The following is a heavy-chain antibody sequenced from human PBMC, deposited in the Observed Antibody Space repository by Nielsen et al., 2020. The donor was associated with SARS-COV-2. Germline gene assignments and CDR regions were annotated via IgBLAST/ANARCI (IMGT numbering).Heavy chain of an antibody. CDR2: ISAYNSNT. CDR3: ARDRVDYGDYPADY. J-gene: IGHJ4*02. D-gene: IGHD4-17*01. V-gene: IGHV1-18*01. CDR1: GYTFTSYG. Sequence: ASVKVSCKASGYTFTSYGISWVRQAPGQGLEWMGWISAYNSNTNYAQKLQGRVTMTTDTSTSTAYMELRSLRSDDTAVYYCARDRVDYGDYPADYWGQGTLVTVSS.